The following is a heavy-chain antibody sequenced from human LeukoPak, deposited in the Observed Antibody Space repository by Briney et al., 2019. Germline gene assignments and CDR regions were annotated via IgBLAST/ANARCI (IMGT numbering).Heavy chain of an antibody. CDR2: IYHSGST. J-gene: IGHJ4*02. Sequence: SETLSLTCTVSGSGYSISGGYYWGWIRQPPGKGLEWIGSIYHSGSTYYNPSLKSRAAIAVDTSKNQFSLKLKSVTAADTAVYYCAGQFDSSGSYFYWGQGTLVTVSS. CDR1: GSGYSISGGYY. CDR3: AGQFDSSGSYFY. D-gene: IGHD3-22*01. V-gene: IGHV4-38-2*02.